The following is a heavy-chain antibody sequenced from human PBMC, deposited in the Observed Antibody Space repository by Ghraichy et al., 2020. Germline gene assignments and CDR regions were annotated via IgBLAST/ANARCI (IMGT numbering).Heavy chain of an antibody. CDR3: TTHPLQYCGGDCYSVAY. D-gene: IGHD2-21*02. Sequence: LSLTCAAAGFTFSNYAISWVRQAPGKGLEWVSGISGSGGRTYYADSVKAPFTISRDNYKNRLYLQMNSLRAEDTAVYFCTTHPLQYCGGDCYSVAYWGQGTLVTVSS. CDR2: ISGSGGRT. CDR1: GFTFSNYA. J-gene: IGHJ4*02. V-gene: IGHV3-23*01.